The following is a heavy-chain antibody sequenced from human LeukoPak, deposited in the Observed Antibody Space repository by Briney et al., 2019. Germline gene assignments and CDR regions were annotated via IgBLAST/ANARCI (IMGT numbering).Heavy chain of an antibody. J-gene: IGHJ4*02. CDR1: GDSVSSNSNA. Sequence: PSQTLSLTCAISGDSVSSNSNAWNWIRQPPSRGLEWLGRTYYRSKWYNDYALSAKSRITINPDTSKNQFSLQLNSVTPEDTAVYYCASQSRLDFDYWGQGTLVTVSS. V-gene: IGHV6-1*01. CDR3: ASQSRLDFDY. CDR2: TYYRSKWYN.